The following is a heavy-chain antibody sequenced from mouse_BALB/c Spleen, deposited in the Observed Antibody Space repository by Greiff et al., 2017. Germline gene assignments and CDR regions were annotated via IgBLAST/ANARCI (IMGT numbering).Heavy chain of an antibody. V-gene: IGHV5-6-5*01. CDR1: GFTFSSYA. J-gene: IGHJ2*01. Sequence: EVKVVESGGGLVKPGGSLKLSCAASGFTFSSYAMSWVRQTPEKRLEWVASISSGGSTYYPDSVKGRFTISRDNARNILYLQMSSLRSEDTAMYYCARVGYYGSRGYFDYWGQGTTLTVSS. D-gene: IGHD1-1*01. CDR2: ISSGGST. CDR3: ARVGYYGSRGYFDY.